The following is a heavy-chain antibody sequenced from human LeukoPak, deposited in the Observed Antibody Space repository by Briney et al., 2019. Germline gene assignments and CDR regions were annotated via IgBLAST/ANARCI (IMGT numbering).Heavy chain of an antibody. CDR1: GFTFNNYV. D-gene: IGHD6-19*01. CDR2: ISGGGDGT. Sequence: GGSLRLSCAASGFTFNNYVMHWVRQAPGKGLEWVSNISGGGDGTSYADSVKGRFTISRDNSKNTLYLQMSSLRADDTAVYYCAKRKAVSDPQRGIDCWGQGTLVTVSS. J-gene: IGHJ4*02. CDR3: AKRKAVSDPQRGIDC. V-gene: IGHV3-23*01.